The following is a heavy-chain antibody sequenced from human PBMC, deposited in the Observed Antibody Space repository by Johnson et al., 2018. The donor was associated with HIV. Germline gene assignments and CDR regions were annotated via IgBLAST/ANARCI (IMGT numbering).Heavy chain of an antibody. J-gene: IGHJ3*02. CDR1: GFAFSGYW. Sequence: VQLVESGGGLVQPGWSLRLSCAASGFAFSGYWMSWVRQAPGKGLEWVANIKQDGSEKYYMDSVKGRFTISRDNAKNSRDLQMNSLRAEYTAVYYCARGIVGAEEGAFDIWGQGTLVTVSS. CDR3: ARGIVGAEEGAFDI. D-gene: IGHD1-26*01. CDR2: IKQDGSEK. V-gene: IGHV3-7*01.